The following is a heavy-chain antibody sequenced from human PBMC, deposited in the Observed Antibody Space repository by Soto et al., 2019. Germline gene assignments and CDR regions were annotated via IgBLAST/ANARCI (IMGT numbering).Heavy chain of an antibody. J-gene: IGHJ4*02. CDR2: ISYDGSNK. CDR1: GFTFSSYG. Sequence: PGGSLRLSCAASGFTFSSYGMHWVRQAPGKGLEWVAVISYDGSNKYYADSVKGRFTISRDNSKNTLYLQMNSLRAEDTAVYYCAGGVPTLDYWGQGTLVTVSS. V-gene: IGHV3-30*03. CDR3: AGGVPTLDY. D-gene: IGHD2-15*01.